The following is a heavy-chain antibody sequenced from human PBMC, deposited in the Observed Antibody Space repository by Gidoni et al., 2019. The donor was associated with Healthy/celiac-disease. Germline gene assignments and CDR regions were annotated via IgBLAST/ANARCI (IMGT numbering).Heavy chain of an antibody. V-gene: IGHV1-2*02. CDR2: INPNSGGT. D-gene: IGHD5-18*01. CDR1: GYTFTGYY. Sequence: QVQLVQSGAEVKKPGASVKVSCKASGYTFTGYYMHWVRQAPGQGLEWMGWINPNSGGTNYAQKFKGRVTMTRDTSISTAYMELSRLRSDDTAVYYCARAHRLIGAMVNWFDPWGQGTLVTVSS. J-gene: IGHJ5*02. CDR3: ARAHRLIGAMVNWFDP.